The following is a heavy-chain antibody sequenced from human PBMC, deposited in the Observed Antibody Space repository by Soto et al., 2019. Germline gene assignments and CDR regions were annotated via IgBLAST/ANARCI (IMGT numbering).Heavy chain of an antibody. CDR1: GFSLNTGGLG. J-gene: IGHJ6*02. CDR3: IQSRCGGDCLQSYASYYYYGMDV. Sequence: SGPRLVNPTQTLTLTCTFSGFSLNTGGLGVGWIRQPPGKALEWLALIYWDDDKRYSPSLRSRLTITKDTSKNQVVLTMTNMDPVDTATYYCIQSRCGGDCLQSYASYYYYGMDVWGQGTTVTVSS. D-gene: IGHD2-21*02. CDR2: IYWDDDK. V-gene: IGHV2-5*02.